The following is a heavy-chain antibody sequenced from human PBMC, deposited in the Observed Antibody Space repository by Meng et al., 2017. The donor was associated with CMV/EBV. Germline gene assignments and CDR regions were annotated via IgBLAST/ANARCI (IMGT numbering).Heavy chain of an antibody. Sequence: RLQLQESGPGMVKPSEPLSLTCTVSGGSISSSSYYWGWIRQPPGKGLEWIGSIYYSGSTYYNPSLKSRVTISVDTSKNQFSLKLSSVTAADTAVYYCARDAGHYDILTGYSYWGQGTLVTVSS. D-gene: IGHD3-9*01. J-gene: IGHJ4*02. V-gene: IGHV4-39*06. CDR3: ARDAGHYDILTGYSY. CDR2: IYYSGST. CDR1: GGSISSSSYY.